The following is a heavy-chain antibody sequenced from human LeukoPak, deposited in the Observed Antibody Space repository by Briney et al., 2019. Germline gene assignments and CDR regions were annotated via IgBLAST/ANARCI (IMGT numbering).Heavy chain of an antibody. V-gene: IGHV1-24*01. CDR1: GYTLTELS. CDR2: FDPEDGET. CDR3: ARVSKDRPEVTAILY. D-gene: IGHD2-21*02. J-gene: IGHJ4*02. Sequence: GASVKVSCKVSGYTLTELSMHWVRQAPGKGLEWMGGFDPEDGETIYAQKFQGRVTMTEDTSTDTAYMELSSLRSEDTAVYYCARVSKDRPEVTAILYWGQGTLVTVSS.